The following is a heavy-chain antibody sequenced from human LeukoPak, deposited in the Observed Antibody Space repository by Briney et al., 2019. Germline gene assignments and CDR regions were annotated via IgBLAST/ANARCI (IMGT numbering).Heavy chain of an antibody. CDR1: GGSISSGSYY. Sequence: PSETLSLTCTVSGGSISSGSYYWSWIRQPAGKGLEWIGRIYTSGSTNYNPSLKSRVTLSVDTSKNQFSLKLSSVTAADTAVYYCARDYRVTMVRGVSNWFDPWGQGTLVTVSS. V-gene: IGHV4-61*02. CDR3: ARDYRVTMVRGVSNWFDP. J-gene: IGHJ5*02. D-gene: IGHD3-10*01. CDR2: IYTSGST.